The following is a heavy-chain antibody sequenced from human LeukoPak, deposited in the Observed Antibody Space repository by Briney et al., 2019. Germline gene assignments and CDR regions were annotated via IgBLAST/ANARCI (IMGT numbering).Heavy chain of an antibody. V-gene: IGHV3-30*03. J-gene: IGHJ3*02. Sequence: PGGSLRLSCAASGFTFSSYGMDWVRQAPGKGLEWVAVISYDGSNKYYADSVKGRFTISRDSSKNTLYLQMNSLRAEDTAVYYCARDSRLDAFDIWGQGTMVTVSS. CDR3: ARDSRLDAFDI. CDR1: GFTFSSYG. CDR2: ISYDGSNK.